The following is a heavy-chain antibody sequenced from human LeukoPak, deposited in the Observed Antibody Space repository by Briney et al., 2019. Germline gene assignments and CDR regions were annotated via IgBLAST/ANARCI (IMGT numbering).Heavy chain of an antibody. D-gene: IGHD4-17*01. CDR3: ARVTQTDYDFDY. CDR2: ISAYNGNT. V-gene: IGHV1-18*01. J-gene: IGHJ4*02. Sequence: GASVKVSCKASGYTFTSYGISWVRQAPGQGLEWMGWISAYNGNTDYAQKLQGRVTMTTDTSTSTAYMELRSLRSDDTAAYYCARVTQTDYDFDYWGQGTLVTVSS. CDR1: GYTFTSYG.